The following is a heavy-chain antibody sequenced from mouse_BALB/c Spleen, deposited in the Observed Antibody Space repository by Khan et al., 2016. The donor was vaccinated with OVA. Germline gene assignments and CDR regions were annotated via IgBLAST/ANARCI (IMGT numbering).Heavy chain of an antibody. CDR2: INTYTGEP. Sequence: QIQLVQSGPELKKPGETVKISCKASGYTFTNYGMNWVKQAPGKGLTWMGWINTYTGEPTYADDFRGRFAFSLEPSASTAYLPINNLKNDEAATYYCARVRDNGTMDYWGQGTLVTVSS. CDR3: ARVRDNGTMDY. V-gene: IGHV9-3-1*01. D-gene: IGHD3-3*01. J-gene: IGHJ4*01. CDR1: GYTFTNYG.